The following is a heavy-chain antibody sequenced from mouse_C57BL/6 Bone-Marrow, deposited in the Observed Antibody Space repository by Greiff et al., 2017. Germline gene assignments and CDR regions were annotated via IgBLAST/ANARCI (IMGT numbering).Heavy chain of an antibody. V-gene: IGHV8-8*01. CDR1: GFSLSAFGMG. J-gene: IGHJ3*01. D-gene: IGHD2-2*01. Sequence: QVTLKVSGPGLLQPSPTLSLSCSFSGFSLSAFGMGVGWIRQASGKGLDWLAHTWWDDDKYYNPALGSRLTISEDTSKNQVFRKIAMVDTADTASYCCARVSGLRRFAYWGQGTLVTVSA. CDR3: ARVSGLRRFAY. CDR2: TWWDDDK.